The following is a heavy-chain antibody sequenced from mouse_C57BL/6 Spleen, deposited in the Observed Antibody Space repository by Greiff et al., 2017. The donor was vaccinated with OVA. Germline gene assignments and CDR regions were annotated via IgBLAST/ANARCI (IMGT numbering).Heavy chain of an antibody. Sequence: VQLKESGPGLVKPSQSLSLTCSVTGYSITSGYYCNWIRQFPGNKLEWMGYISYDGSNNYNPSLKNRISITRDTSKNQFFLKLNSVTTEDTATYYCARGGPPYAMDYWGQGTSVTVSS. CDR1: GYSITSGYY. CDR3: ARGGPPYAMDY. V-gene: IGHV3-6*01. CDR2: ISYDGSN. J-gene: IGHJ4*01.